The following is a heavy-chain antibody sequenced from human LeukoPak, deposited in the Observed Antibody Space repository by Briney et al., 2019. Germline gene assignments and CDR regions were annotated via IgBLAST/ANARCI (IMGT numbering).Heavy chain of an antibody. Sequence: SETLSLTCTVSGYSISSGYYWGWIRQPPGKGLEWIGSIYHSGSTYYNPSLKSRVTISVDTSKKQFSQKLNSVTAADTAVYYCARTVSGSYYSFDYWGQGTLVTVSS. D-gene: IGHD1-26*01. CDR3: ARTVSGSYYSFDY. CDR1: GYSISSGYY. CDR2: IYHSGST. J-gene: IGHJ4*02. V-gene: IGHV4-38-2*02.